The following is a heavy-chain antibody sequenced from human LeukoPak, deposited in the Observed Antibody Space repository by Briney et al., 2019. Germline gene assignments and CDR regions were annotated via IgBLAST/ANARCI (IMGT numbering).Heavy chain of an antibody. CDR1: GGSFSGYY. Sequence: PSETLSLTCAVYGGSFSGYYWSWIRQPPGKGLEWIGEINHSGSTNYNPSLKSRVTILVDTSKNQFPLKLSSVTAADTAVYYCARDSQSSGWFHQHWGQGTLVTVSS. D-gene: IGHD6-19*01. V-gene: IGHV4-34*01. J-gene: IGHJ1*01. CDR3: ARDSQSSGWFHQH. CDR2: INHSGST.